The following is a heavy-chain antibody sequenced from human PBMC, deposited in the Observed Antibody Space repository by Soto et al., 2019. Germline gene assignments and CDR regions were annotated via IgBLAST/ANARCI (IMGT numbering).Heavy chain of an antibody. V-gene: IGHV1-24*01. CDR1: GYTFTSYY. J-gene: IGHJ3*02. CDR2: FDPEDGET. Sequence: ASVKVSCKASGYTFTSYYMHWVRQAPGQGLEWMGGFDPEDGETIYAQKFQGRVTMTEDTSTDTAYMELSSLRSEDTAVYYCAAIIVVVPAAILRNAFDIWGQGTMVTVSS. D-gene: IGHD2-2*01. CDR3: AAIIVVVPAAILRNAFDI.